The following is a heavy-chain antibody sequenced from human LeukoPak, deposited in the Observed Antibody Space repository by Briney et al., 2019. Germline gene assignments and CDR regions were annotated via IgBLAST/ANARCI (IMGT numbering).Heavy chain of an antibody. D-gene: IGHD1-26*01. Sequence: GGSLRLSCAASGFTFSDYYMSWIRQAPGKGLEWVSYICSSSSYTNYADSVKGRFTISRDNAKNSLYLQMNSLRAEDTAVYYCARDLGAYYYGMDVWGKGTTVTVSS. CDR3: ARDLGAYYYGMDV. CDR2: ICSSSSYT. V-gene: IGHV3-11*06. J-gene: IGHJ6*04. CDR1: GFTFSDYY.